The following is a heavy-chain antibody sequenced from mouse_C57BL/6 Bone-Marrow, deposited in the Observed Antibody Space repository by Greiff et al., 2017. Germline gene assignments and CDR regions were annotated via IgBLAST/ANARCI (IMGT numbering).Heavy chain of an antibody. CDR1: GYTFTDHT. D-gene: IGHD1-1*01. V-gene: IGHV1-78*01. Sequence: VQLQQSDAELVKPGASVKISCKVSGYTFTDHTIHWMKQRPEQGLEWIGYIYPRDGSTKYNEKFKGKATLTADKSSSTAYMQLNSLTSEDSAVYFCARGIGYYGSSLWAMDYWGQGTSVTVSS. J-gene: IGHJ4*01. CDR3: ARGIGYYGSSLWAMDY. CDR2: IYPRDGST.